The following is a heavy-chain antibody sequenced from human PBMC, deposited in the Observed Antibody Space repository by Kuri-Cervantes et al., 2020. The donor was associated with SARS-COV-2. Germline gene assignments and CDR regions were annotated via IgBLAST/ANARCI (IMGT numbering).Heavy chain of an antibody. CDR2: ISSSSSYI. CDR3: ARQGEADIAAPLRWFDY. J-gene: IGHJ4*02. Sequence: GGSLRLSCAASGFTFSSYSMNWVRQAPGKGLEWVSSISSSSSYIYYADSVKGRFTISRDNAKNSLYLQMNSVRAEDTAVYYCARQGEADIAAPLRWFDYWGQGTLVTVSS. V-gene: IGHV3-21*01. D-gene: IGHD6-6*01. CDR1: GFTFSSYS.